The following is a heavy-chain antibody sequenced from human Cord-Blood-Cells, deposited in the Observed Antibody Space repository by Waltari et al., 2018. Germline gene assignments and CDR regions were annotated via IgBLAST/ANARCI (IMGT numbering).Heavy chain of an antibody. CDR1: GYTFTALS. D-gene: IGHD2-15*01. V-gene: IGHV1-24*01. CDR2: FDPEDGET. CDR3: ATDHRYCSGGSCSFYWYFDL. Sequence: QVQLVQSGAEVKKHGASVKVSCKVSGYTFTALSMHWVRQAPGKGPGWMGGFDPEDGETIYAHKFQGRVTMTEDTSTDTAYMELSSLRSEDTAVYYCATDHRYCSGGSCSFYWYFDLWGRGTLVTVSS. J-gene: IGHJ2*01.